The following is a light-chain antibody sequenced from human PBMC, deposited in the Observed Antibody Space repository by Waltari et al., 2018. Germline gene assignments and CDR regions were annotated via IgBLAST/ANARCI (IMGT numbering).Light chain of an antibody. CDR3: QQLNSYPQT. Sequence: QLTQSPSSLSASVGARATITCRASQGIGSHLSWYQQKPGKAPKLLIYAASTLQSGVPSRFSGSGSGTDFTLSISSLQPEDFATYYCQQLNSYPQTFGQGTKLEIK. J-gene: IGKJ2*01. CDR1: QGIGSH. V-gene: IGKV1-9*01. CDR2: AAS.